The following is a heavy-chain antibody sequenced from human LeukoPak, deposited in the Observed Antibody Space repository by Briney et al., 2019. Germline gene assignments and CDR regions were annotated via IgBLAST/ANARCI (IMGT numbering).Heavy chain of an antibody. CDR3: ARTYSSSSTPFDY. J-gene: IGHJ4*02. V-gene: IGHV1-2*02. D-gene: IGHD6-6*01. CDR2: INPNSGGT. CDR1: GYTFTGYY. Sequence: GASVKVSCKASGYTFTGYYMHWVRQAPGQGLEWMGWINPNSGGTNYAQKFQGRVTMTRDTSISTAYMELSRLRSDDTAVYYCARTYSSSSTPFDYWGQGTLVTVSS.